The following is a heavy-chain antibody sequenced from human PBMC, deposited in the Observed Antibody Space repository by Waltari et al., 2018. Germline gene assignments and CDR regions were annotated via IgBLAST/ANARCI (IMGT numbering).Heavy chain of an antibody. CDR3: ARGRITIGP. V-gene: IGHV3-7*01. CDR2: IKQDGSET. Sequence: EVQLVESGGGLVQPGGSLRHSCAASGFSLTGYWMSWVRQAPGKGLEWVANIKQDGSETNYVDSVKGRFTISRDNAKNSLYLQMNSLRAEDTAVYYCARGRITIGPWGQGSLVTVSS. D-gene: IGHD3-10*01. CDR1: GFSLTGYW. J-gene: IGHJ4*02.